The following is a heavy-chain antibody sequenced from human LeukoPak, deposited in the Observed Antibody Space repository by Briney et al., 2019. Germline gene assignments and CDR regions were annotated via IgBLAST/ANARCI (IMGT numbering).Heavy chain of an antibody. V-gene: IGHV3-30-3*01. CDR3: ARDGIVVVPAAILRYYYYGMDV. D-gene: IGHD2-2*02. CDR1: GFTFSSYA. J-gene: IGHJ6*02. CDR2: ISYDGSNK. Sequence: PGGALRLSCAASGFTFSSYAMHWVRQAPGKGLEWVAVISYDGSNKYYADSVKGRFTISRDNSKNTLYLQVNSLRAEDTAVYYCARDGIVVVPAAILRYYYYGMDVWGQGTTVTASS.